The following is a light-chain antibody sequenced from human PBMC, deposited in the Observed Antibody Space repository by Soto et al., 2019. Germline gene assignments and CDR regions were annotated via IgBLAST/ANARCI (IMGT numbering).Light chain of an antibody. Sequence: QSALTQPASVSGSPGQSVAISCTGTSSDVGGYNYVSWYQQHPGKAPKLIIQDVINRPSGVSDRFSGSKSGNTASLTISGRQAEDEADYYCSSYTSTSTYVCGSGTKLTVL. CDR2: DVI. V-gene: IGLV2-14*01. CDR1: SSDVGGYNY. CDR3: SSYTSTSTYV. J-gene: IGLJ1*01.